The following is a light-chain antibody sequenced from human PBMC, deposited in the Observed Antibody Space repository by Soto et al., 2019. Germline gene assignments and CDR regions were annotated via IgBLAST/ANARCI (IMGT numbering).Light chain of an antibody. J-gene: IGLJ2*01. Sequence: QSVLTQPPSVSAAPGQKVTISCSGSSSNIGNNYVSWYQQLPRTAPKLLIYDDNKRPSGIPDRFSGSKSGTSATLGITGLQTGDEADYYCGTWDSSLSPHVVFGGGTKLTVL. V-gene: IGLV1-51*01. CDR1: SSNIGNNY. CDR2: DDN. CDR3: GTWDSSLSPHVV.